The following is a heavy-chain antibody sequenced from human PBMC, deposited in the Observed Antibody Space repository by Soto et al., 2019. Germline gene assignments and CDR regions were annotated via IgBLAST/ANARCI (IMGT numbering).Heavy chain of an antibody. Sequence: QVQLQQWGAGLLKPSETLSLTCAVYGGSFSGYYWSWIRQPPGKGLEWIGEINHSGSTNYNPSLKGRVTISVDTSKNQFSLKLSSVTAADTAVYYCARGRVENSSPEYYFDYWGQGTLVTVSS. CDR1: GGSFSGYY. V-gene: IGHV4-34*01. D-gene: IGHD6-13*01. CDR2: INHSGST. J-gene: IGHJ4*02. CDR3: ARGRVENSSPEYYFDY.